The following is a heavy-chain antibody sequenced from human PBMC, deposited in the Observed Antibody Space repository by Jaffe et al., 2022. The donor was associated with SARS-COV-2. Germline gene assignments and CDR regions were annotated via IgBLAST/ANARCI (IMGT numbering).Heavy chain of an antibody. D-gene: IGHD6-13*01. CDR1: GYTFTSYA. V-gene: IGHV1-3*01. CDR3: ARDGTAAGTALPRNWFDP. J-gene: IGHJ5*02. CDR2: INAGNGNT. Sequence: QVQLVQSGAEVKKPGASVKVSCKASGYTFTSYAMHWVRQAPGQRLEWMGWINAGNGNTKYSQKFQGRVTITRDTSASTAYMELSSLRSEDTAVYYCARDGTAAGTALPRNWFDPWGQGTLVTVSS.